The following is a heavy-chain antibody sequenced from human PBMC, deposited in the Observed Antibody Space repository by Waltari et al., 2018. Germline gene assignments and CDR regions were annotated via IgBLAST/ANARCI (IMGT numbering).Heavy chain of an antibody. D-gene: IGHD7-27*01. Sequence: EVQLLESGGGLVQPGGSLRLSCAASGFTFSSYAMSWVRQAPGKGVGWVSAMSGSGGSTYYADSVKGRFTIARDNSKNTLYLQMNSLRAEDTAVYYCAKRGEKGLGGPPYWGQGTLVTVSS. V-gene: IGHV3-23*01. CDR3: AKRGEKGLGGPPY. J-gene: IGHJ4*02. CDR2: MSGSGGST. CDR1: GFTFSSYA.